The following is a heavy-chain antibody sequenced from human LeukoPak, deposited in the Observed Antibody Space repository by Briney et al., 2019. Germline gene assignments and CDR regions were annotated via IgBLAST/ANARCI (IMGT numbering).Heavy chain of an antibody. CDR1: GYTLTELS. CDR2: FDPEYGET. V-gene: IGHV1-24*01. J-gene: IGHJ5*02. Sequence: GASVKVSCKVSGYTLTELSMHWVRQAPGKGLEWMGGFDPEYGETIYAQKFQGRVTMTEDTSTDTAYMELSSLRSEDTAVYYCATLEADYSNYGRYNWLDPWGQGTLVTVSS. D-gene: IGHD4-11*01. CDR3: ATLEADYSNYGRYNWLDP.